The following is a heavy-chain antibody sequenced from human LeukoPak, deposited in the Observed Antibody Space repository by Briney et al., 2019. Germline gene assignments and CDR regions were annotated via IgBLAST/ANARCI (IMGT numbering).Heavy chain of an antibody. J-gene: IGHJ3*02. Sequence: GGSLRLSCAASGFTFSSYSMNWVRQAPGKGLEWVSYISSSSSTIYYADSVKGRFTISRDNAKNSLYLQMNSLRAEDTAVYYCARGTHIVVVPAAIVDAFDIWGQGTMVTVSS. CDR3: ARGTHIVVVPAAIVDAFDI. CDR1: GFTFSSYS. V-gene: IGHV3-48*01. CDR2: ISSSSSTI. D-gene: IGHD2-2*01.